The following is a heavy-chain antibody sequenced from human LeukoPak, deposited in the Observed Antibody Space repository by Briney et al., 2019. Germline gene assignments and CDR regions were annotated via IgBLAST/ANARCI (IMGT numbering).Heavy chain of an antibody. CDR1: GYTFTGYY. V-gene: IGHV1-18*04. CDR3: ARARGSSTWPWYDAFDI. D-gene: IGHD6-13*01. J-gene: IGHJ3*02. Sequence: GASVTVSCKASGYTFTGYYMHWVRQAPGQGLEWMGWISAYNGNTNYAQKLQGRVTMTTDTSTSTASMELRSLRSDDTAVYYCARARGSSTWPWYDAFDIWGQGTLVTVSS. CDR2: ISAYNGNT.